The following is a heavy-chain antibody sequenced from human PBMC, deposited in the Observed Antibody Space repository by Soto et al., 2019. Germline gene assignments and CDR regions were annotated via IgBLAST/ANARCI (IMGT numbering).Heavy chain of an antibody. D-gene: IGHD2-8*01. CDR2: INPNSGGT. J-gene: IGHJ4*01. V-gene: IGHV1-2*02. CDR1: GYTFTGYY. Sequence: ASVKVSCKASGYTFTGYYMHWVRQAPGQGLEWMGWINPNSGGTNYAQKFQGRATMTRDTSISTAYMELSRLRSDDTAVYYCARDISGYCTNGVCYYFDYWG. CDR3: ARDISGYCTNGVCYYFDY.